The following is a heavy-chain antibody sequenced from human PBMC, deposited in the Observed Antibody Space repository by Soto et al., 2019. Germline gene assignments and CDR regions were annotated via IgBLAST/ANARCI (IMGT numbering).Heavy chain of an antibody. CDR2: LYGNGGGI. J-gene: IGHJ4*02. CDR1: GFTCSNYA. V-gene: IGHV3-23*01. CDR3: AKDRQPDGVCPFDH. D-gene: IGHD2-8*01. Sequence: EVQLLASGGDLVQPGGSLTRSCAASGFTCSNYAMSWVRQAAGKGQELVSGLYGNGGGITYADSVKGRFTNSRDNSNNILYLQMHSLSAEATAVYYCAKDRQPDGVCPFDHWGQGSLVTVAS.